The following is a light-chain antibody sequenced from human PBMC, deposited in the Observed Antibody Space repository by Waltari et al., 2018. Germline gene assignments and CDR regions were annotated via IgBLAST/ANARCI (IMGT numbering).Light chain of an antibody. CDR3: MQALQTPRT. V-gene: IGKV2-28*01. CDR1: QSLLHSNGYNY. CDR2: LGS. Sequence: DIVMTQSPLSLPVTPGEQASISCRSSQSLLHSNGYNYLDWYLQKPGQSQQLLIYLGSNRASGGPDRFSGSGSGTDFTLKISRVEAEDVGVYYCMQALQTPRTFGQGTRLEIK. J-gene: IGKJ5*01.